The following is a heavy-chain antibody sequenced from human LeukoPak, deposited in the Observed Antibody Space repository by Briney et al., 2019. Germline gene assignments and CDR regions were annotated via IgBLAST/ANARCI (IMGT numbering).Heavy chain of an antibody. Sequence: SVKVSCKASGGTFSSYAIRWVRQAPGQGLEWMGRIIPIFGTANYAQKIQGRVTITTDESTSTAYMELSSLRSEDTAVYYCARDPETYYYGSGISFDYWGQGTLVTVSS. CDR3: ARDPETYYYGSGISFDY. CDR2: IIPIFGTA. V-gene: IGHV1-69*05. D-gene: IGHD3-10*01. J-gene: IGHJ4*02. CDR1: GGTFSSYA.